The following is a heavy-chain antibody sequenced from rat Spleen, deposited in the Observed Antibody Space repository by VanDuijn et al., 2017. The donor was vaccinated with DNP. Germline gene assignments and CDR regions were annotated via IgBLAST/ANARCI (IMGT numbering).Heavy chain of an antibody. CDR1: GFTFSDYA. CDR3: ARQTKG. Sequence: EVQLVESGGGLVQPGRSLKLSCAASGFTFSDYAMAWVRQAPKKGLEWVATISYDGSRTYYRDSVKGRFTISRDNAKSTLYLQMDSLRSEDTATYYCARQTKGWGQGVMVTVSS. V-gene: IGHV5-17*01. J-gene: IGHJ2*01. CDR2: ISYDGSRT.